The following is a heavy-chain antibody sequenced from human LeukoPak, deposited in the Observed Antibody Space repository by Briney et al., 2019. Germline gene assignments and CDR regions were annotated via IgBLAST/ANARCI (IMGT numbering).Heavy chain of an antibody. Sequence: GGSLRLSCAASGFSFSDAWMNWVRQAPGKGLEWVSAISGSGGSTYYADSVKGRFTISRDNSKNTLYLQMNSLRAEDTAVYYCAKDERWLQFSDYWGQGTLVTVSS. D-gene: IGHD5-24*01. CDR3: AKDERWLQFSDY. CDR1: GFSFSDAW. V-gene: IGHV3-23*01. CDR2: ISGSGGST. J-gene: IGHJ4*02.